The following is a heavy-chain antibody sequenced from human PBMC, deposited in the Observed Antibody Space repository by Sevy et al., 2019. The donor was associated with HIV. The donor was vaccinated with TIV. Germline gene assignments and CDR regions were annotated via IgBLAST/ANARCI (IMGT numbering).Heavy chain of an antibody. CDR1: GYTFTSYD. CDR3: ARGHYPVVPAFSDYIDV. D-gene: IGHD2-2*01. Sequence: ASVKVSCKASGYTFTSYDINWVRQATGQGLEWMGWMNPNRGNTGYAQKFQGSVTMTRNTSISTAYIGLMSLRTEDTAVSYCARGHYPVVPAFSDYIDVWGKGTMVTVSS. CDR2: MNPNRGNT. V-gene: IGHV1-8*01. J-gene: IGHJ6*03.